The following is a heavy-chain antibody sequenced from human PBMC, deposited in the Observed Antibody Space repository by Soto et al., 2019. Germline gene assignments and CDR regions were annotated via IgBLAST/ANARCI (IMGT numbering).Heavy chain of an antibody. J-gene: IGHJ6*03. CDR1: GFIFSDCA. V-gene: IGHV3-48*01. Sequence: EVQLVESGGGLVQPGGSLRLSCATSGFIFSDCAMNWVRQAPGKGLGGVSYISSSSSVIDYADSVKGRFTVSRDNARNSLYLQMNSLRAEDTAVYYCARDLSWGSNWYYYMDVWGKGTTVTVSS. CDR3: ARDLSWGSNWYYYMDV. CDR2: ISSSSSVI. D-gene: IGHD7-27*01.